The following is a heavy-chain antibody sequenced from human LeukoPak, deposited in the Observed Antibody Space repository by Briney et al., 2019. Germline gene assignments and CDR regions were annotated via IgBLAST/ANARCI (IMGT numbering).Heavy chain of an antibody. CDR2: INPXSXGT. J-gene: IGHJ4*02. V-gene: IGHV1-2*02. CDR3: ARSGRGDRSGIDY. D-gene: IGHD6-25*01. CDR1: XYXXTAXX. Sequence: ASVKVSCKTSXYXXTAXXXXXXXXXXXXXXXXXGXINPXSXGTNYAQXFQGXVTMTRDTSITTAYMDLSRLRSDDTAVYYCARSGRGDRSGIDYWGQGTLVTVSS.